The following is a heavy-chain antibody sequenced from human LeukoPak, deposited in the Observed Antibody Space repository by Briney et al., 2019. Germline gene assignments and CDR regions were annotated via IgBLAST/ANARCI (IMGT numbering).Heavy chain of an antibody. Sequence: SETLSLTCAVSGGSISSSNWWSWVRQPPGKGLEWIGEIYHGGTTNYNPSLNSRVTISLDKSKNQVSLTLSSVTAADTAVYYCARVPRGYGANGGGKIDYWGQGTLVTVSS. D-gene: IGHD4-23*01. CDR2: IYHGGTT. V-gene: IGHV4-4*02. J-gene: IGHJ4*02. CDR1: GGSISSSNW. CDR3: ARVPRGYGANGGGKIDY.